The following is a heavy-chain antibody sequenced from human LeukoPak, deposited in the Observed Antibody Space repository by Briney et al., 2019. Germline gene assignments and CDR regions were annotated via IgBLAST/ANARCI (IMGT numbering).Heavy chain of an antibody. CDR3: ARGQRNSDGDYVSALPPYSYHYGMDV. V-gene: IGHV3-7*01. J-gene: IGHJ6*02. CDR1: GFTFSSYW. D-gene: IGHD4-17*01. CDR2: IKQDGSEK. Sequence: GGSLRLSCAASGFTFSSYWMSWVRQAPGKGLEWVANIKQDGSEKYYVDSVKGRFTISRDNAKNSLYLQMNSLRAEDTAVYYCARGQRNSDGDYVSALPPYSYHYGMDVWGQGTTVAVSS.